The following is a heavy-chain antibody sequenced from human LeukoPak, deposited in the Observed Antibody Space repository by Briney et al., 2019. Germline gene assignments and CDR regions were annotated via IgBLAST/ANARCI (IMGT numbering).Heavy chain of an antibody. CDR2: INPNSGGT. Sequence: ASVKVSCKASGYTFTGYYMHWVRQAPGQGLEWMGWINPNSGGTNYAQKFQGRVTMTRDTSISTAYMELRSLRSDDTAMYYCARWFVFPVHEDDESGDLKDWFDPWGQGTLVTVSS. CDR3: ARWFVFPVHEDDESGDLKDWFDP. V-gene: IGHV1-2*02. J-gene: IGHJ5*02. D-gene: IGHD7-27*01. CDR1: GYTFTGYY.